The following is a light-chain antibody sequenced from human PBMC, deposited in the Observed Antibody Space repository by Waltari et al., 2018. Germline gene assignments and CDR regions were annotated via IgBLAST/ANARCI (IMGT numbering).Light chain of an antibody. CDR3: QAWDSSTVV. CDR2: QDN. V-gene: IGLV3-1*01. CDR1: RLGDKY. J-gene: IGLJ2*01. Sequence: SYELTQPPSVSVSPGQTASIPCSGDRLGDKYAWWYQQKPGPSPVRVIYQDNKRPAGRPERFSGSNAGNTATLTISGTQAIDEADYYCQAWDSSTVVFGGGTKLPVL.